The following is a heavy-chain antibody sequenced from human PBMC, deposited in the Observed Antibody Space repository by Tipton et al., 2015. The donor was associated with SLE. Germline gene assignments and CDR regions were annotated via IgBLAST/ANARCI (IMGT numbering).Heavy chain of an antibody. CDR3: AMATIPGTFDI. CDR1: GGSMNSYY. V-gene: IGHV4-59*01. J-gene: IGHJ3*02. Sequence: TLSLTCTVSGGSMNSYYWSWIRQSPGKALEWIGYIYYSGSTNYNPSLKSRVTISVDTSKNQFSLKLSSVTAADTAVYYCAMATIPGTFDIWGQGTMVTVSS. CDR2: IYYSGST. D-gene: IGHD5-24*01.